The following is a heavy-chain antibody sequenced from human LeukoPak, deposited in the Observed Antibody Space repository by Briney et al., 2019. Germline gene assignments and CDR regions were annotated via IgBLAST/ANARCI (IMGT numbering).Heavy chain of an antibody. CDR1: GFTFSSYA. CDR2: ISGSGGST. J-gene: IGHJ4*02. V-gene: IGHV3-23*01. Sequence: GGSLRLSCAASGFTFSSYAMSWVRQAPGKGLEWVSAISGSGGSTYYADSVKGRFTISRDNSKNTPYLQMNSLRAEDTAVYYCARDSGSYNGAFDYWGQGTLVTVSS. D-gene: IGHD1-26*01. CDR3: ARDSGSYNGAFDY.